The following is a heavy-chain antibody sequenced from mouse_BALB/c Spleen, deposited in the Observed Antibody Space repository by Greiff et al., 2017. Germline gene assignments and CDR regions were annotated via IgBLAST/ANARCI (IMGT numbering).Heavy chain of an antibody. Sequence: VQLQQSGAELVKPGASVKLSCTASGFNIKDTYMHWVKQRPEQGLEWIGRIDPANGNTKYDPKFQGKATITADTSSNTAYLQLSSLTSEDTAVYAFAGRLITPGFDYGGQGTTLTVSS. V-gene: IGHV14-3*02. CDR3: AGRLITPGFDY. D-gene: IGHD1-1*01. CDR2: IDPANGNT. CDR1: GFNIKDTY. J-gene: IGHJ2*01.